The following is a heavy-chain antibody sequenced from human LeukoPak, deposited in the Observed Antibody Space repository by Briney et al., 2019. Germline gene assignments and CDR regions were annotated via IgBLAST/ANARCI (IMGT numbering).Heavy chain of an antibody. CDR3: ARDGDYGDLDY. CDR2: IYYSGST. CDR1: GGSLSSYY. V-gene: IGHV4-59*01. J-gene: IGHJ4*02. D-gene: IGHD4-17*01. Sequence: SETLSLTCTVSGGSLSSYYWSWIRQPPGKGLEWIGYIYYSGSTNYNPSLKSRVTISVDTSKNQFSLKLSSVTAADTAVYYCARDGDYGDLDYWGQGTLVTVSS.